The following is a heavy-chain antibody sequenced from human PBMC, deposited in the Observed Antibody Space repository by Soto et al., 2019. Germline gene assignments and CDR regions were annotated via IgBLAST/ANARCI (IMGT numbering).Heavy chain of an antibody. J-gene: IGHJ6*02. CDR1: GFTFDDYA. CDR2: ISWDGGST. D-gene: IGHD5-12*01. V-gene: IGHV3-43D*04. Sequence: PWGSLRLSCAASGFTFDDYAMHWVRQAPGKGLEWVSLISWDGGSTYYADSVKGRFTISRDNSKNSLYLQMNSLRAEDTALYYCAKDLGNPLPRRLYYYYGMDVWGQGTTVTVSS. CDR3: AKDLGNPLPRRLYYYYGMDV.